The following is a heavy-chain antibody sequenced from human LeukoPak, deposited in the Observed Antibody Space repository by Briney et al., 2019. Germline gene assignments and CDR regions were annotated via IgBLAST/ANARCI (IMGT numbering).Heavy chain of an antibody. CDR3: ARRYYGGMDV. Sequence: PSETLSLICTVSGGSISSYYWSWIRQPPGKGLEWIGYIYYSGSTNYNPSLKSRVTISVDTSKNQFSLKLSSVTAADTAVYYCARRYYGGMDVWGQGTTVTVSS. V-gene: IGHV4-59*08. CDR2: IYYSGST. D-gene: IGHD3-3*01. J-gene: IGHJ6*02. CDR1: GGSISSYY.